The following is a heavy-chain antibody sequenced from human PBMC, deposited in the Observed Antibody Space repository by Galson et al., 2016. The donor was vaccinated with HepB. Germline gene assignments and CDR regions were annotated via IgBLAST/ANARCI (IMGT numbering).Heavy chain of an antibody. CDR3: ARDLSSRSGSYATYFDC. CDR2: ISSSGTI. J-gene: IGHJ4*02. D-gene: IGHD3-3*01. CDR1: GFIFTDYS. V-gene: IGHV3-48*02. Sequence: SLRLSCAASGFIFTDYSMNWVRQAPGKGLEWLSYISSSGTIFYADSVQGRFTISRDNAKNSLYLQMNSLTDEDTAVYYCARDLSSRSGSYATYFDCWGQGSLVAVSS.